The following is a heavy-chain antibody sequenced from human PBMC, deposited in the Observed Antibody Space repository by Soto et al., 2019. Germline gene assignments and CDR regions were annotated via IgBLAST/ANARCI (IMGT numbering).Heavy chain of an antibody. D-gene: IGHD6-13*01. Sequence: TLSLTCAGSGGSISRSNWWSGVRQPPGKGLEWIGEIYHSGSTNYNPSLKSRVTISVDKSKNQFSLKLSSVTAADTAVYYCARDQSIAAAGTFDYWGQGTLVTVSS. V-gene: IGHV4-4*02. CDR1: GGSISRSNW. CDR3: ARDQSIAAAGTFDY. J-gene: IGHJ4*02. CDR2: IYHSGST.